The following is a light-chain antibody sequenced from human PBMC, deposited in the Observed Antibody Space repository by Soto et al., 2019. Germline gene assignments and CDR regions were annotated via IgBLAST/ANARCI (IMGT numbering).Light chain of an antibody. CDR3: GTWDSGLSAVV. J-gene: IGLJ2*01. CDR2: DNN. V-gene: IGLV1-51*01. CDR1: SSNIGNND. Sequence: QSVLTQPPSVSAAPGQKVTIACSGSSSNIGNNDVSWYQQLPGTAPKLLISDNNKRPSGIPDRISGSKSGTSATLGITGLQTGDEADYYCGTWDSGLSAVVFGGGTQLTVL.